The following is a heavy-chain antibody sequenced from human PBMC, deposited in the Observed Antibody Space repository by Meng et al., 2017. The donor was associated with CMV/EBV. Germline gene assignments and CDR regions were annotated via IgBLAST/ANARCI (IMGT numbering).Heavy chain of an antibody. D-gene: IGHD2-2*01. CDR3: AREDVVVPAANETFYYYGMDV. J-gene: IGHJ6*02. V-gene: IGHV3-20*04. CDR1: GFTFDDYG. CDR2: INWNGGST. Sequence: GESLKISCAASGFTFDDYGMSWVRQAPGKGLEWVSGINWNGGSTGYADSVKGRFTISRDNAKNSLYLQMNSLRAEDTAWYYCAREDVVVPAANETFYYYGMDVWGQGTTVTVSS.